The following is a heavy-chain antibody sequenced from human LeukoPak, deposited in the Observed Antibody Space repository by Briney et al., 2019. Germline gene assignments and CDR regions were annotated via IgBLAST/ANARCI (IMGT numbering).Heavy chain of an antibody. D-gene: IGHD3-22*01. J-gene: IGHJ5*02. CDR1: GYTFTSYD. CDR3: ARDYYENRTYAFLVGVFDP. Sequence: ASVKVSCKASGYTFTSYDINWVRQAPGQGLEWMGWISAYNGNTYYAKKFQGRVTMTTDTSTNTAYMELRRLRSDDTAVYYCARDYYENRTYAFLVGVFDPWGQGTLVTVSS. V-gene: IGHV1-18*01. CDR2: ISAYNGNT.